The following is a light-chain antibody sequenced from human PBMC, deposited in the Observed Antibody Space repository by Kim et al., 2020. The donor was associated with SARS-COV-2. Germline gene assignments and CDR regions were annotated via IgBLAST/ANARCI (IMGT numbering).Light chain of an antibody. CDR2: SNN. V-gene: IGLV1-44*01. J-gene: IGLJ3*02. CDR3: AAWDASLNGL. Sequence: PGQRVTISCSAGSSNIGSNTVNWYQQFPGTAPKLLIYSNNRRPSGVPDRFSGSKSGTSASLAISGLQSEDEAVYYCAAWDASLNGLFGGGTQLTVL. CDR1: SSNIGSNT.